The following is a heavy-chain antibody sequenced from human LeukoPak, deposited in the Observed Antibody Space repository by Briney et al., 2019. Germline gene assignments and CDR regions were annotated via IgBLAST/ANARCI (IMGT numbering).Heavy chain of an antibody. CDR2: IYYSGST. CDR1: GGSFSSYY. CDR3: ASGPRGNDFWSGRYYFDY. D-gene: IGHD3-3*01. V-gene: IGHV4-34*01. Sequence: SETLSLTCAVYGGSFSSYYWSWIRQPPGKGLEWIGSIYYSGSTYYNPSLKSRVTISVDTSKNQFSLKLSSVTAADTAVYYCASGPRGNDFWSGRYYFDYWGQGTLVTVSS. J-gene: IGHJ4*02.